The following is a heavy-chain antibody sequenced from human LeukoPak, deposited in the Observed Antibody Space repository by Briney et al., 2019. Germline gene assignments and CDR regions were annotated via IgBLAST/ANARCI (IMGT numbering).Heavy chain of an antibody. CDR1: GGSISDYY. CDR2: IYYSGNT. J-gene: IGHJ5*02. Sequence: PSETLSLTCTVSGGSISDYYWTWIRQPPGKGLEWIGHIYYSGNTIYNPSLKSRVTISVGTSKNQFSLKLTSVTAADTAVYYCARDSGTTGEVKFDPWGQGTLVTVSS. V-gene: IGHV4-59*01. D-gene: IGHD3-10*01. CDR3: ARDSGTTGEVKFDP.